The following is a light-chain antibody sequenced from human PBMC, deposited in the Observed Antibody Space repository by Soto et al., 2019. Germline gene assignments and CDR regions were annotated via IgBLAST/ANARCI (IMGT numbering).Light chain of an antibody. CDR3: TSYTSSITDV. V-gene: IGLV2-14*01. CDR1: SSDLAIYNY. Sequence: QSVLTQPASVSGSPGQSITISCTGTSSDLAIYNYVSWYQQQPGKAPKLMIYQVTNRPSGVSNRFSGSKSGNTASLTISGLQAEDEADYYCTSYTSSITDVFGTGTKLTVL. J-gene: IGLJ1*01. CDR2: QVT.